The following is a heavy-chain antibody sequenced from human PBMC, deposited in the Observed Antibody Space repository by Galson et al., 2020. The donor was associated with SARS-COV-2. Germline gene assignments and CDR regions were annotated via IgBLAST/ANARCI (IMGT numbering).Heavy chain of an antibody. J-gene: IGHJ4*02. CDR3: ARDGQSSSGWAFDY. D-gene: IGHD6-19*01. Sequence: GWSLRLSCAASGFTFSDHAMHWVRQAPGKGLEWVAQIFFDGSEKYYGDSVRGRFTISRDSSKNTVYLQMNNLRVDDTAVYYCARDGQSSSGWAFDYWGQGTLLTVSS. CDR2: IFFDGSEK. CDR1: GFTFSDHA. V-gene: IGHV3-33*01.